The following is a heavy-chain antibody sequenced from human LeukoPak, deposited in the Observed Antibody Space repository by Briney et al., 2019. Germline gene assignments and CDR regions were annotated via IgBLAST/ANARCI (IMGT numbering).Heavy chain of an antibody. J-gene: IGHJ4*02. V-gene: IGHV3-43*01. CDR3: AKELDTMFFDY. CDR1: GFNFDRYT. Sequence: GALRLSRATSGFNFDRYTIHWVRQAPGKGLEWVSLAGWAGGTTFYSDSVRGRFTISRDSGRKSVYLQMNSLTTDDTAFYFCAKELDTMFFDYWGQGALVTVSS. CDR2: AGWAGGTT. D-gene: IGHD3-10*02.